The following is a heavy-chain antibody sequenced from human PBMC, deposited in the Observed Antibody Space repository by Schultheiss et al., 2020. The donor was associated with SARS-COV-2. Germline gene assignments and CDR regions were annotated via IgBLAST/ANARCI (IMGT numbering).Heavy chain of an antibody. CDR3: ARGGYCSGGSCRYYYYGMDV. CDR2: ISYDGRNK. V-gene: IGHV3-30-3*01. D-gene: IGHD2-15*01. CDR1: GFPFSSYA. Sequence: GGSLRLSCAASGFPFSSYAMSWVRQAPGKGLEWVAVISYDGRNKYYADSVKGRFTISRDNSRNTLYLEMNSLRVEDTAVYYCARGGYCSGGSCRYYYYGMDVWGQGTTVTVSS. J-gene: IGHJ6*02.